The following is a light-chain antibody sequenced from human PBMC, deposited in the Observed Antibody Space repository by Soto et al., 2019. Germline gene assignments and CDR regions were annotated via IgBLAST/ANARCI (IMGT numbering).Light chain of an antibody. Sequence: DIQMTQSPSTLSASLGDRVTITCRASQSISSRLAWYQQKPGKAPKLLIYKASSLESGVPSRFSGSGSGTEFSLTISSLQPDDFATYYCQQHNSYWTFGQGTKVDI. V-gene: IGKV1-5*03. J-gene: IGKJ1*01. CDR1: QSISSR. CDR2: KAS. CDR3: QQHNSYWT.